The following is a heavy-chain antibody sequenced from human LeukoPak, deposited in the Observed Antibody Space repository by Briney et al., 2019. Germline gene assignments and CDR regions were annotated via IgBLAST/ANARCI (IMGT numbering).Heavy chain of an antibody. J-gene: IGHJ6*02. Sequence: PGGSLRLSCAASGFTFDDYAMQWVRQAPGKGLGWVSGISWNSGSIGYADSVKGRFAISRDNAKNSLYLQMNSLRAEDTALYYCAKDTHYYYYGMDVWGQGTTVTVSS. CDR2: ISWNSGSI. CDR1: GFTFDDYA. V-gene: IGHV3-9*01. CDR3: AKDTHYYYYGMDV.